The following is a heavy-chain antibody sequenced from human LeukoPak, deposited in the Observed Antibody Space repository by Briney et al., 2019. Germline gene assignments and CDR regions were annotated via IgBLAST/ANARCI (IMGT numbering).Heavy chain of an antibody. J-gene: IGHJ4*02. CDR1: GGSISSYY. CDR2: INHSGST. CDR3: ARVYSSSCYCFVDY. V-gene: IGHV4-34*01. D-gene: IGHD6-13*01. Sequence: SETLSLTCTVSGGSISSYYWSWIRQPPGKGLEWIGEINHSGSTKYNPSLKSRVTISVDTSKNQFSLKLSSVTAAATAVYYCARVYSSSCYCFVDYWGQGPLVTVSS.